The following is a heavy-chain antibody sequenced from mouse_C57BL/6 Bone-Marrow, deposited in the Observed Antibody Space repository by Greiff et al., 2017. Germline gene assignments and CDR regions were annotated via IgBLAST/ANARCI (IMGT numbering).Heavy chain of an antibody. CDR2: ISSGSSTI. CDR1: GFTFSDSG. CDR3: ARGEDGYPWYFDV. D-gene: IGHD2-3*01. Sequence: EVKLMESGGGLVKPGGSLKLSCAASGFTFSDSGMHWVRQAPEKGLEWVAYISSGSSTIYYADTVKGRFTISRDNAKNTLFLQMTSLRSEDTAMYYCARGEDGYPWYFDVWGTGTTVTVSS. J-gene: IGHJ1*03. V-gene: IGHV5-17*01.